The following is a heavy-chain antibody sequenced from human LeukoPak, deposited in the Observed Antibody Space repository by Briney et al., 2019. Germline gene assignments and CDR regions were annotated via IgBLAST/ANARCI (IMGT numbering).Heavy chain of an antibody. CDR1: GGSISSYY. V-gene: IGHV4-59*08. J-gene: IGHJ4*02. CDR3: ARLKGVYYYDSSGYHAREHYFDY. Sequence: SENLSLTCTVSGGSISSYYWSWIRQPPGKGLEWIGYIYYSGSTNYNPSLKSRVTISIDTSKNQFSLKLSSVTAADTAVYYCARLKGVYYYDSSGYHAREHYFDYWGQGTLVTVSS. D-gene: IGHD3-22*01. CDR2: IYYSGST.